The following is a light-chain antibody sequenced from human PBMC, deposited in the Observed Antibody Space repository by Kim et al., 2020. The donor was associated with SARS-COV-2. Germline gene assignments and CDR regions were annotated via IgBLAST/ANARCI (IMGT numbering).Light chain of an antibody. CDR2: DAS. Sequence: AAGGDSVTITCRASQSISNWLAWYQQKPGKAPKVLIYDASSLESGVPPRFSGSGSGTEFTLTISSLQPDDFATYYCQQYNSYPWAFGQGTKVDIK. CDR3: QQYNSYPWA. J-gene: IGKJ1*01. CDR1: QSISNW. V-gene: IGKV1-5*01.